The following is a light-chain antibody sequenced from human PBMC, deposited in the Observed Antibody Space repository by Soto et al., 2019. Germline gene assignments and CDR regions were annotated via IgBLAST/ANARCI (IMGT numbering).Light chain of an antibody. Sequence: DIQLTQSPSFLSASVGDRVTITCRASQGISSYLAWYQQKPGQAPKLLIYDASTLQTGVPSRFSGSGSGTDFTLTISSLQPEDFATYYCQQLNSYPFTFGQGTRLEIK. J-gene: IGKJ5*01. CDR3: QQLNSYPFT. CDR1: QGISSY. V-gene: IGKV1-9*01. CDR2: DAS.